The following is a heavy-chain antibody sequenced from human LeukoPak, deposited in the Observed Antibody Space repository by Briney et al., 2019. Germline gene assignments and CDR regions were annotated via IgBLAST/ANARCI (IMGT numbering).Heavy chain of an antibody. Sequence: SETLSFTGTVLGGSIRGSSYYWAWVRQPSGKGLEWVVSRFYSGSAYSNPSLKSRVTISVDTSENQFFLKMSYVTAADTAMYYCGKVGGNSNSCGQGTLVTVPS. CDR1: GGSIRGSSYY. D-gene: IGHD4-23*01. J-gene: IGHJ5*02. CDR2: RFYSGSA. CDR3: GKVGGNSNS. V-gene: IGHV4-39*07.